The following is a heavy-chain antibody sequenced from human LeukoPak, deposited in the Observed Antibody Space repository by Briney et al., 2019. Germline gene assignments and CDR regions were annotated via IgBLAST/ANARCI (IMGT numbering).Heavy chain of an antibody. CDR1: GGSISSSSYY. V-gene: IGHV4-39*01. Sequence: SETLSLTCTVSGGSISSSSYYWGWIRQPPGKGLEWIGSIYYSGSTYYNPSLKSRVTISVDTSKNQFSLKLSSVTAADTAVYYCARHSLSIAARLGWFDPWGQGTLVTVSS. CDR2: IYYSGST. CDR3: ARHSLSIAARLGWFDP. D-gene: IGHD6-6*01. J-gene: IGHJ5*02.